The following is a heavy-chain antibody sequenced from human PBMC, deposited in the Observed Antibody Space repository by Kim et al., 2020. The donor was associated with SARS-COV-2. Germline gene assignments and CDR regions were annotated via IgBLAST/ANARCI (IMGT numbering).Heavy chain of an antibody. V-gene: IGHV3-43*02. D-gene: IGHD3-3*01. J-gene: IGHJ6*02. CDR1: GFTFDDYA. CDR2: ISGDGGST. Sequence: GGPLRLSCAASGFTFDDYAMHWVRQAPGKGLEWVSLISGDGGSTYYADSVKGRFTISRDNSKNSLYLQMNSLRTEDTALYYCAKDAQTLAWLHTPSGMDVWGQGTTVTVSS. CDR3: AKDAQTLAWLHTPSGMDV.